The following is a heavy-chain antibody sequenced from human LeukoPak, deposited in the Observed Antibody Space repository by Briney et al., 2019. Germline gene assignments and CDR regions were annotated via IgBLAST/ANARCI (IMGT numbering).Heavy chain of an antibody. CDR2: ISSSSSYI. CDR1: GFTFGSYS. CDR3: ARAGGASNVLRFLEWYYYFDY. V-gene: IGHV3-21*01. Sequence: PGGSLRLSCAASGFTFGSYSMTWVRQAPGKGLEWVSSISSSSSYIYYADSVKGRFTISRDNAKNSLYLQMNSLRAEDTAVYYCARAGGASNVLRFLEWYYYFDYWGQGTLVTVSS. D-gene: IGHD3-3*01. J-gene: IGHJ4*02.